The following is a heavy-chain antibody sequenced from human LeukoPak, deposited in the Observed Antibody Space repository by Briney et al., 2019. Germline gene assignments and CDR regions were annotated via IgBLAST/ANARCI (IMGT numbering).Heavy chain of an antibody. CDR1: GGSFSGYY. D-gene: IGHD6-19*01. Sequence: SETLSLTCAVYGGSFSGYYWSWIRQPPGKGLEWIGEINHSGSTNYNPSLKSRVTISVDTSKNQFSLKLSSVTAADTAVYYCARGRSAVAGNYWGQGTLVTVSS. J-gene: IGHJ4*02. CDR2: INHSGST. CDR3: ARGRSAVAGNY. V-gene: IGHV4-34*01.